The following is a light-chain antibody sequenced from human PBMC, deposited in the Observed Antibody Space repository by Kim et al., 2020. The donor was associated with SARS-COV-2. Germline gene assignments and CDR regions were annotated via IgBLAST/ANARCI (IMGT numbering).Light chain of an antibody. CDR3: QLYYGGAQLV. V-gene: IGLV7-43*01. Sequence: GGTVTLSCAASTGTVTSGYSPNWFQQNPGQAPRALIYSTNNKHSWTPARFSGSLLGGKAALTLSGVQPEDEAEYYCQLYYGGAQLVFGGGTQLTVL. CDR1: TGTVTSGYS. CDR2: STN. J-gene: IGLJ3*02.